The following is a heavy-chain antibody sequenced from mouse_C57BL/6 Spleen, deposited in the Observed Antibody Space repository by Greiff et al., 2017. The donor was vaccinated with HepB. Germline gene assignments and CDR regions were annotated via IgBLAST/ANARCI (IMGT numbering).Heavy chain of an antibody. V-gene: IGHV1-61*01. CDR2: IDPSDSET. J-gene: IGHJ2*01. CDR3: ARKGLPNFAFDY. D-gene: IGHD3-1*01. Sequence: QVQLQQPGAELVRPGSSVKLSCKASGYTFTSYWMDWVKQRPGQGLEWIGNIDPSDSETHYNQKFKVKATLTVDKSSSTAYMQLSSLTSEDSAVYYCARKGLPNFAFDYWGQGTTLTVSS. CDR1: GYTFTSYW.